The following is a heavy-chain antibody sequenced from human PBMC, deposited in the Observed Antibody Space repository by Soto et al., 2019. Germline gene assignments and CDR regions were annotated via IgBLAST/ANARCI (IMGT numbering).Heavy chain of an antibody. Sequence: VGSLRLSCVAPGFTFSNYVMSWVRQAPGKGLECVAAIAGNGGILYYTDSVKGRFSISRDNSKNTLHLQMNSLRAEDTAVYYCARRQFFSFDSWGQGILVTVSS. CDR1: GFTFSNYV. J-gene: IGHJ4*02. CDR3: ARRQFFSFDS. D-gene: IGHD6-19*01. V-gene: IGHV3-23*01. CDR2: IAGNGGIL.